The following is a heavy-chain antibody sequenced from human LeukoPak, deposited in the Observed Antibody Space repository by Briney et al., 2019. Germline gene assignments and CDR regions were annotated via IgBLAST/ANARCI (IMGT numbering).Heavy chain of an antibody. CDR2: IKQDGSEK. CDR1: GFTFSSYW. D-gene: IGHD3-9*01. V-gene: IGHV3-7*03. Sequence: GGSLRLSCAASGFTFSSYWMSWVRQAPGKGLEWVANIKQDGSEKYYVDSVKGRFTISRDNSKNTLYLQMNSLRAEDTAVYYCAKVPDILTGYYYFDYWGQGTLVTVSS. CDR3: AKVPDILTGYYYFDY. J-gene: IGHJ4*02.